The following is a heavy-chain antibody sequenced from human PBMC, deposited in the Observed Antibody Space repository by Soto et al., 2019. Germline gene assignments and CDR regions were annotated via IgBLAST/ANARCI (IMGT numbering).Heavy chain of an antibody. V-gene: IGHV4-31*03. J-gene: IGHJ6*02. Sequence: TLSLTCTVSGGSISSGGYYWSWIRQHPGKGLEWIGYIYYSGSTYYNPSLKSRVTISVDTSKNQFSLKLSSVTAADTAVYYCARDPRRRNGSGSYYRKYYYYYGMDVWGQGTTVTVSS. D-gene: IGHD3-10*01. CDR3: ARDPRRRNGSGSYYRKYYYYYGMDV. CDR2: IYYSGST. CDR1: GGSISSGGYY.